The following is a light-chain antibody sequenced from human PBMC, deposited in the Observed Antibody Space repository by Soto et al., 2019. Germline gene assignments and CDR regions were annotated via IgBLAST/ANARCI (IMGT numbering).Light chain of an antibody. Sequence: DIQMTQSPSSVSASVGDRVIITCRASQDLSRWLAWYQQKAGQAPQLLIYATSTLQSGVPSRFSGSGAGTEFTLTISSLQPEDFATYYCQQANRFPHTLGGGTRVEIK. V-gene: IGKV1-12*01. J-gene: IGKJ4*02. CDR2: ATS. CDR3: QQANRFPHT. CDR1: QDLSRW.